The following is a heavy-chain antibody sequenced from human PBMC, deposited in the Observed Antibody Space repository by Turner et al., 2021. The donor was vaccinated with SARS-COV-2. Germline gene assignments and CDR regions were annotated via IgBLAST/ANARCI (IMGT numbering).Heavy chain of an antibody. J-gene: IGHJ3*02. CDR2: IYSGGST. D-gene: IGHD2-2*01. V-gene: IGHV3-53*02. CDR1: GFTVSSNY. Sequence: EVQLVETGGGLIKTGGSLRLSCAASGFTVSSNYMSWVRQAPGKGLEWFSVIYSGGSTYYADSVKGRFTISRDNSKNTLYLQMNSLRGEYTAVYYCARSTYCSSTRCYDAFDIWGQGTMVTVSS. CDR3: ARSTYCSSTRCYDAFDI.